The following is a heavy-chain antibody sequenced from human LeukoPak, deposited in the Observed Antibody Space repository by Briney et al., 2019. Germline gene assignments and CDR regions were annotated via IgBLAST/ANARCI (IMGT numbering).Heavy chain of an antibody. CDR2: IIPISGTA. CDR1: GGTFSSYA. D-gene: IGHD6-19*01. V-gene: IGHV1-69*06. J-gene: IGHJ4*02. Sequence: ASVTVSCKASGGTFSSYAISWVRQAPGQGLERMGGIIPISGTANYAQKFQGRVTITADKSTSTAYMELSSLRSEDTAVYYCARDVSKAGYSSGWYYDYWGQGTLVTVSS. CDR3: ARDVSKAGYSSGWYYDY.